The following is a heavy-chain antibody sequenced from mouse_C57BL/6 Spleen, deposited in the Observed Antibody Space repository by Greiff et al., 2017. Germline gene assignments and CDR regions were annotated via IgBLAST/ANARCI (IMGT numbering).Heavy chain of an antibody. J-gene: IGHJ3*01. CDR2: IDPSDSYT. D-gene: IGHD1-1*01. CDR1: GYTFTSYW. Sequence: VQLQQPGAELVMPGASVKLSCKASGYTFTSYWMHWVKQRPGQGLEWIGEIDPSDSYTNYNQKFKGKSTLTVDKSSSTAYMQLSSLTSEDSAVYYCARSIGSNYVFAYWGQGTLVTVSA. CDR3: ARSIGSNYVFAY. V-gene: IGHV1-69*01.